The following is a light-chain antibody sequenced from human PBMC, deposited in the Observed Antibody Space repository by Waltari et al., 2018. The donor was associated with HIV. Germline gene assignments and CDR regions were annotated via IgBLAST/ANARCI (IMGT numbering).Light chain of an antibody. J-gene: IGLJ1*01. Sequence: QSVLTQPPSASGTPGPRVTTPCSGSRAHTGRNTGTSYPQPPGTAPNLLISSNNQRPSGVPDRFSGSKSSTSASLAISGLQSEDEADYYCAAWDDSLNGYVFGTGTKVTVL. CDR3: AAWDDSLNGYV. V-gene: IGLV1-44*01. CDR1: RAHTGRNT. CDR2: SNN.